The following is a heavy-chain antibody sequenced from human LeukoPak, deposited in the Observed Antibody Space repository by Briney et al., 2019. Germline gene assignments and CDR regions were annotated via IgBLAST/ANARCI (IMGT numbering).Heavy chain of an antibody. CDR3: ARDDRIAAAGTPEANAFDI. J-gene: IGHJ3*02. V-gene: IGHV3-30-3*01. D-gene: IGHD6-13*01. CDR1: RFTFSSYA. CDR2: ISYDGSNR. Sequence: GGSLRLSCAASRFTFSSYAMHWVRQAPGKGLEWVAVISYDGSNRYYADSVKGRFTISRDNSKNTLYLQMNSLRAEDTAVYYCARDDRIAAAGTPEANAFDIWGQGTMVTVSS.